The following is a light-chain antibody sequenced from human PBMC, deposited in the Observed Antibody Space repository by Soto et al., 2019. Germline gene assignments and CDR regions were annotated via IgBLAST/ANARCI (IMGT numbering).Light chain of an antibody. V-gene: IGLV1-51*01. CDR3: GTWDSSLSAYV. CDR1: SSNIGGNS. CDR2: DNN. Sequence: SVLTQPPSVSAAPGQKVTISCSGSSSNIGGNSVSWYQQLPGTAPKLLIYDNNKRPSGIPDRFSGSKSGTSATLGITGLQTGDEADYYCGTWDSSLSAYVFGIGTKVTVL. J-gene: IGLJ1*01.